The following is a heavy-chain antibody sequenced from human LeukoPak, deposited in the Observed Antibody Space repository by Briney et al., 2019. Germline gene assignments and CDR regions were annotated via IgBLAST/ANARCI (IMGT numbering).Heavy chain of an antibody. Sequence: SETLSLTCTVSGGSISSYYWSWIRQPPGKGLEWIGYIYYSGSTNYNPSLKSRVTISVDTSKNQFSLKLSSVTAADTAVYYCAREGGTGYFQHWGQGTLVTVSS. D-gene: IGHD1-14*01. J-gene: IGHJ1*01. CDR2: IYYSGST. CDR1: GGSISSYY. V-gene: IGHV4-59*01. CDR3: AREGGTGYFQH.